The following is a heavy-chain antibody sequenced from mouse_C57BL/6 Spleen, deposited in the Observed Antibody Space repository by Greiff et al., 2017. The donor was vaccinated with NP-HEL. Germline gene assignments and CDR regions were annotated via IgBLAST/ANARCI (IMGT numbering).Heavy chain of an antibody. CDR2: IRNKANGYPT. Sequence: EVKLMESGGGLVQPGGSLSLSCAASGFTFTDYYMSWVRQPPGKALEWLGFIRNKANGYPTEYSASVKGRFTISRDNSQSILYLQMNALRAEDSATYYCARYKGYFDVWGTGTTVTVSS. CDR3: ARYKGYFDV. V-gene: IGHV7-3*01. CDR1: GFTFTDYY. J-gene: IGHJ1*03.